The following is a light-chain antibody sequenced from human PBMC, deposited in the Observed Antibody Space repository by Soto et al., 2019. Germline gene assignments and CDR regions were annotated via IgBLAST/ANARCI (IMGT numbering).Light chain of an antibody. CDR2: SNN. CDR1: SSNIGSNT. Sequence: QSALTQPPSAPGTPGQRVTISCSGSSSNIGSNTVNWYQQLPGTAPKLLIYSNNQRPSGVPDRFSGSKSGTSASLAISGLQSEDEADYYCAAWDDSLNGHVVFGGGTKVTV. V-gene: IGLV1-44*01. J-gene: IGLJ2*01. CDR3: AAWDDSLNGHVV.